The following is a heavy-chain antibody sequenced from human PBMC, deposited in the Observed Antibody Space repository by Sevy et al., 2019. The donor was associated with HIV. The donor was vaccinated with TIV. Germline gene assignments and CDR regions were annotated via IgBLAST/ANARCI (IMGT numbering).Heavy chain of an antibody. CDR1: GFTFSSYW. V-gene: IGHV3-7*01. Sequence: GGSLRLSCAASGFTFSSYWMSWVRQAPGKGLEWVANIKQDGSEKYYVDSVKGRFTISRDNAKSSLYLQMNSLRAEDTAVYYCARVRITIFGVVINYFDYWGQGTLVTVSS. CDR3: ARVRITIFGVVINYFDY. CDR2: IKQDGSEK. D-gene: IGHD3-3*01. J-gene: IGHJ4*02.